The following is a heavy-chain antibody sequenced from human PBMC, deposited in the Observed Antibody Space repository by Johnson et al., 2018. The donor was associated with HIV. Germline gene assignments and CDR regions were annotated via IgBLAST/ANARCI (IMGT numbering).Heavy chain of an antibody. CDR2: ISYDGSNK. CDR1: GFTFSSYG. D-gene: IGHD1-26*01. V-gene: IGHV3-30*18. CDR3: AKDQPHRIVGATEKLAFDI. Sequence: QVQLVESGGGVVQPGRSLRLSCAASGFTFSSYGMHWVRQAPGKGLEWVAVISYDGSNKYYADSVKGRFTISSDNAKNSLYLQMNSLRAEDTAVYYCAKDQPHRIVGATEKLAFDIWGQGTMVTVSS. J-gene: IGHJ3*02.